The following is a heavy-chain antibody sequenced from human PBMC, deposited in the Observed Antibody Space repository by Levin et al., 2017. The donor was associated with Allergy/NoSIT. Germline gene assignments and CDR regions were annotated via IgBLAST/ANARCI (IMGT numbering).Heavy chain of an antibody. CDR2: ISGGGDTI. D-gene: IGHD2-21*02. CDR1: GFTFSGFY. J-gene: IGHJ4*02. V-gene: IGHV3-48*03. CDR3: AKSGGDCYLGCGFDY. Sequence: HPGGSLRLSCAASGFTFSGFYMGWVRQAPGKGLEWVSYISGGGDTIFYADSVRGRFTISRDNTRNSLYMQMNSLRAEDSAVYFCAKSGGDCYLGCGFDYWGQGTLVTVSS.